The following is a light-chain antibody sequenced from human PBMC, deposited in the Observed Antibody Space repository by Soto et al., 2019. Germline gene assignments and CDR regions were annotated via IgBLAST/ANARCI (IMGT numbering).Light chain of an antibody. Sequence: QSVLTQPPSVSGAPGQRVTISCTGSSSNIGAGYDVPWYQQLPGTAPKLLIYGNSNRPSGVPDRFSGSKSGTSASLAITGLQHADEAAYYCQCYYGSLCALVFGGGTKLTVL. V-gene: IGLV1-40*01. CDR2: GNS. J-gene: IGLJ2*01. CDR3: QCYYGSLCALV. CDR1: SSNIGAGYD.